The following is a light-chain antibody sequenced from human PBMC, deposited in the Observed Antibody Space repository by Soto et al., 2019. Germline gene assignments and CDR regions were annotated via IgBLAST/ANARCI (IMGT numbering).Light chain of an antibody. J-gene: IGLJ3*02. CDR3: ATWDGSLNGWV. Sequence: QSVLTQAPSASGAPGQRVTISCSGSSSNIGSNTVNWYQQLPGTAPNLLIYGNNQRPSGVPDRFSGSKSGTSASLAISGLQSEDEADYYCATWDGSLNGWVFGGGTKLTVL. CDR1: SSNIGSNT. CDR2: GNN. V-gene: IGLV1-44*01.